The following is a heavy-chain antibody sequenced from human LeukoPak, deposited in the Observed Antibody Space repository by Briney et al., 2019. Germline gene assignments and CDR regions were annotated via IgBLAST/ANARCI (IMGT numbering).Heavy chain of an antibody. Sequence: SETRSLTCAVYGGSFSGYYWSWIRQPPGKGLEWIGEINHSGSTNYNPSLKSRVTISADTFNNHFSLKMTSVTAADTAVYYCATAPRRRGEGGERGKYGMDVWGQGTTVIVSS. V-gene: IGHV4-34*01. CDR1: GGSFSGYY. D-gene: IGHD1-1*01. CDR3: ATAPRRRGEGGERGKYGMDV. J-gene: IGHJ6*02. CDR2: INHSGST.